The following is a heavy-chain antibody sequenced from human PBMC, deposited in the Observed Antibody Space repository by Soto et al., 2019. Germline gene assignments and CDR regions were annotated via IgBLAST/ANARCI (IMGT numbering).Heavy chain of an antibody. Sequence: QVQLVQSGAEVKKPGASVTVSCKASGYTLTDYYVHWVRQAPGQGLEWMGWINCNSGGTHSAQRFQGRVTMPRDTSISTAYLDLSRLRSDDTALYFCARDRLGAARLDSWGQGTLVTVSS. CDR1: GYTLTDYY. D-gene: IGHD3-16*01. CDR3: ARDRLGAARLDS. CDR2: INCNSGGT. J-gene: IGHJ4*02. V-gene: IGHV1-2*02.